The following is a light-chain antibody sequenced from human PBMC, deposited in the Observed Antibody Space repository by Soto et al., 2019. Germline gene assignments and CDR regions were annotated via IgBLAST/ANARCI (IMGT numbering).Light chain of an antibody. CDR3: SSYAGSNTPYV. CDR2: EVN. V-gene: IGLV2-8*01. Sequence: QSALTQPASVSGSPGQSITISCTGTSSDVGGYNYVSWYQHHPGNAPKLVIYEVNKRTSGVPDRFSGSKSGNTASLTVSGLQAEDEADYYCSSYAGSNTPYVFGTGTKVTVL. J-gene: IGLJ1*01. CDR1: SSDVGGYNY.